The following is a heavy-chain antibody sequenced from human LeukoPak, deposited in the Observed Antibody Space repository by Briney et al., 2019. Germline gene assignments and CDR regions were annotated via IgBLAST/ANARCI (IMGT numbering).Heavy chain of an antibody. V-gene: IGHV2-5*02. CDR2: IYWDDDK. CDR3: AHSTAAGTSYWFDP. D-gene: IGHD6-13*01. Sequence: ESGPTLVKPTQTLTLTCTFSGFSLSTSGVGVGWIRQPPVKALEWLALIYWDDDKRYSPPLKSRLTITKDTSKNQVVLTMTNMDPVDTATYYCAHSTAAGTSYWFDPWGQGTLVTVSS. CDR1: GFSLSTSGVG. J-gene: IGHJ5*02.